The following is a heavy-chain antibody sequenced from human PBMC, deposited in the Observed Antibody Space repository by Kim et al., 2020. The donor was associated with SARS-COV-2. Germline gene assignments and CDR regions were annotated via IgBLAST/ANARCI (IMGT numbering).Heavy chain of an antibody. D-gene: IGHD2-2*01. CDR2: INWNGGST. Sequence: GGSLRLSCAASGFTFDDYGMSWVRQAPGKGLEWVSGINWNGGSTGYADSVKGRFTISRDNAKNSLYLQMNSLRAEDTALYHCARFREAHCSSTSCTLAYYYGMDVWGQGTTVTVSS. J-gene: IGHJ6*02. CDR3: ARFREAHCSSTSCTLAYYYGMDV. V-gene: IGHV3-20*01. CDR1: GFTFDDYG.